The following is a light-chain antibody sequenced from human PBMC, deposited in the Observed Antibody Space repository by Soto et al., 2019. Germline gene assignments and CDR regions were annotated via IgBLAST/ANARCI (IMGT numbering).Light chain of an antibody. Sequence: EIVLTQSPATLSLSPGERATLSCRASQSVSSYLAWYQQEPGQAPRLLIYDVSNRATGVPARFSGSGSGTDFTLTISSLEPEDFAVYYCQQRSNWPPITLGQGTRLEIK. CDR3: QQRSNWPPIT. CDR2: DVS. CDR1: QSVSSY. J-gene: IGKJ5*01. V-gene: IGKV3-11*01.